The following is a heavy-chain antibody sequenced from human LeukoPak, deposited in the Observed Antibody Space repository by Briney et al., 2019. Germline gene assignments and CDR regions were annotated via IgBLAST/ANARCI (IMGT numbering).Heavy chain of an antibody. CDR2: IHTSGST. D-gene: IGHD3-3*01. V-gene: IGHV4-4*07. Sequence: SETLSLTCAVYGGSFSGYYWSWIRQPAGKGLEWIGHIHTSGSTNYNPSLKSRVTISVDTSKNQFSLKLSSLTAADTAVYYCAREGYDSLWGQGTLVTVSS. CDR1: GGSFSGYY. CDR3: AREGYDSL. J-gene: IGHJ4*02.